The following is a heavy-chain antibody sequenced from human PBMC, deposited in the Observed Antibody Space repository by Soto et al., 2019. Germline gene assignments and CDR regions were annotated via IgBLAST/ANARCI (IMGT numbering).Heavy chain of an antibody. J-gene: IGHJ4*02. CDR1: GGTFSSYA. CDR3: ARDTVDYDYVWGSYRHSSSFDY. V-gene: IGHV1-69*12. Sequence: QVQLVQSGAEVKKPGSSVKVSCKASGGTFSSYAISWVRQAPGQGLEWMGGIIPIFGTANYAQKFQGRVTITADESTSTAYMERSSLRSEDTAVYYCARDTVDYDYVWGSYRHSSSFDYWGQGTLVTVSS. CDR2: IIPIFGTA. D-gene: IGHD3-16*02.